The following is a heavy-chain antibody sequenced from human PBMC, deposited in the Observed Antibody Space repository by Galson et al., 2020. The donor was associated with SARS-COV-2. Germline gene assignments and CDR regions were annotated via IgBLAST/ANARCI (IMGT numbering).Heavy chain of an antibody. D-gene: IGHD1-26*01. J-gene: IGHJ5*02. CDR2: INHSGST. CDR1: GGSFSGYY. CDR3: ARRDTQAYSGSYL. Sequence: SETLSLTCAVYGGSFSGYYWSWIRQPPGKGLEWIGEINHSGSTNYNPSLKSRVTISVDTSKNQFSLKLSSVTAADTAVYYCARRDTQAYSGSYLWGQGTLVTVSS. V-gene: IGHV4-34*01.